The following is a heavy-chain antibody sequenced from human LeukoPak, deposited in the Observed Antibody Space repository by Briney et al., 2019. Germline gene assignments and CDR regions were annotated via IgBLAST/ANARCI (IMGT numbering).Heavy chain of an antibody. CDR2: IIPILGIA. J-gene: IGHJ4*02. D-gene: IGHD3-3*01. CDR3: ARDRLYYDFWSGYLSEAIPPSFDY. CDR1: GGTFSSHA. Sequence: ASVKVSCKASGGTFSSHAISWVRQAPGQGLEWMGRIIPILGIANYAQKFQGRVTITADKSTSTAYMELSSLRSEDTAVYYCARDRLYYDFWSGYLSEAIPPSFDYWGQGTLVTVSS. V-gene: IGHV1-69*04.